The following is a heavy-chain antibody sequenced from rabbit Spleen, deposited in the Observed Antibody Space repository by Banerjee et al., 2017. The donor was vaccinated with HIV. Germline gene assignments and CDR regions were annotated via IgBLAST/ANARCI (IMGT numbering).Heavy chain of an antibody. CDR1: GFSFSSSYD. V-gene: IGHV1S40*01. CDR2: IYTGNGKT. Sequence: VESGGGLVKPGASLTLTCTASGFSFSSSYDMCWVRQAPGKGLEWIGCIYTGNGKTYYASWAKGRLTISKSSSTTVTLQMTSLTAADTATYFCARDAGTSFSTYGMDLWGPGTLVTVS. CDR3: ARDAGTSFSTYGMDL. D-gene: IGHD8-1*01. J-gene: IGHJ6*01.